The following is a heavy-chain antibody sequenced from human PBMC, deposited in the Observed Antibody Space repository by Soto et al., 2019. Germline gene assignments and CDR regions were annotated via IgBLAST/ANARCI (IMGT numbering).Heavy chain of an antibody. CDR2: ISGSGGST. D-gene: IGHD1-26*01. CDR3: AEEGWEGDGKDG. J-gene: IGHJ6*02. Sequence: EVQLLESGGGLVQPGGSLRLSCAASGFTFSSYAMSWVRQAPGKGLEWVSAISGSGGSTYYADSVKGRFTISRDNSKNTVDLQMDSLEAEDTGVYYWAEEGWEGDGKDGWGQGATVTVSS. V-gene: IGHV3-23*01. CDR1: GFTFSSYA.